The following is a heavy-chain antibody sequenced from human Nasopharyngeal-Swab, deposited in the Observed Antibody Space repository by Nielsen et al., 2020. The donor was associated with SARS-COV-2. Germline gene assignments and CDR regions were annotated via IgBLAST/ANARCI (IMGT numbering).Heavy chain of an antibody. CDR1: GFTFSSYA. CDR3: AKDHSPYGSGSYPYYYYGMDV. V-gene: IGHV3-23*03. Sequence: GESLKISCEASGFTFSSYAMSWVRQAPGKGLEWVSVIYSGGSSTYYADSVKGRFTISRDNSKNTLYLQMNSLRAEDTAVYYCAKDHSPYGSGSYPYYYYGMDVWGQGTTVTVSS. J-gene: IGHJ6*02. D-gene: IGHD3-10*01. CDR2: IYSGGSST.